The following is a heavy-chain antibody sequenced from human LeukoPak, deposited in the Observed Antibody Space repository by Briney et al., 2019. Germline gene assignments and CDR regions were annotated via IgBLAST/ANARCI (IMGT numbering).Heavy chain of an antibody. D-gene: IGHD1-1*01. J-gene: IGHJ4*02. CDR1: GGSISSYY. CDR3: ARAGWVENSPIDY. Sequence: PSETLSLTCTVSGGSISSYYWSWIRQPPGKGLEWIGYIYYSGSTNYNPSLKSRVTISVDTSKNQFSLKLSSVSAADTAVYYCARAGWVENSPIDYWGQGTLVTVSS. CDR2: IYYSGST. V-gene: IGHV4-59*01.